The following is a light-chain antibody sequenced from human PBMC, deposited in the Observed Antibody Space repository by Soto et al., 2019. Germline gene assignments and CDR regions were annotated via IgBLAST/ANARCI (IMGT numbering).Light chain of an antibody. Sequence: EIVMTQSPATLSVSPGETATLSCRASQSVGSAVAWYQHKPGQAPRLLIVGASIKATGVPGRFSGGGSGTEFTLTIATLQSEDFAVYYCQQYRNWPSLTFGGGTTVEI. CDR2: GAS. V-gene: IGKV3-15*01. CDR1: QSVGSA. CDR3: QQYRNWPSLT. J-gene: IGKJ4*01.